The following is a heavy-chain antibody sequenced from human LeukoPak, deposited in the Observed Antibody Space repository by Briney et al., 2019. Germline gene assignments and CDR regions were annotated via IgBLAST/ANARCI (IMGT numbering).Heavy chain of an antibody. D-gene: IGHD3-10*01. CDR2: ISSSSSYI. CDR1: GFSFRDYT. CDR3: ARAWGSGSYYRGSDY. V-gene: IGHV3-21*01. Sequence: PGGSLRLSCAASGFSFRDYTMNWVRQAPGKGLEWVSSISSSSSYIYYADSVKGRFTISRDDATNSLYLQMNSLRAEDTAVYYCARAWGSGSYYRGSDYWGQGTLVTVSS. J-gene: IGHJ4*02.